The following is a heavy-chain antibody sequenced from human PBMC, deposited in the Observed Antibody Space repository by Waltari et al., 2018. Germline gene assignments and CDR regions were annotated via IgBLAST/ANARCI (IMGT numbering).Heavy chain of an antibody. CDR1: GFTFGDYA. D-gene: IGHD3-22*01. Sequence: EVQLVESGGGLVQPGRSLRLSCTASGFTFGDYAMSWFRQAPGKGLEWVGFIRSKAYGGTTEYAASVKGRFTISRDDSKSIAYLQMNSLKTEDTAVYYCTRDPHYYDSRRAIETYYYYGMDVWGQGTTVTVSS. J-gene: IGHJ6*02. V-gene: IGHV3-49*03. CDR2: IRSKAYGGTT. CDR3: TRDPHYYDSRRAIETYYYYGMDV.